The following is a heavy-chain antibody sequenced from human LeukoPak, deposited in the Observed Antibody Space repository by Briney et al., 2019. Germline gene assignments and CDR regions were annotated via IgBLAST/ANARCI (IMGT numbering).Heavy chain of an antibody. Sequence: PSETLSLTCTVSGGSISSGHYYWSWIRQPAGKGLEWIGRIYTSGSSGSTNYNPSLKSRVTISVDTSKNQFSLKLSSVTAADTAMYYCARSHDGSGSYYHFDYWGQGTLVTVSS. CDR1: GGSISSGHYY. J-gene: IGHJ4*02. CDR3: ARSHDGSGSYYHFDY. D-gene: IGHD3-10*01. CDR2: IYTSGSSGST. V-gene: IGHV4-61*02.